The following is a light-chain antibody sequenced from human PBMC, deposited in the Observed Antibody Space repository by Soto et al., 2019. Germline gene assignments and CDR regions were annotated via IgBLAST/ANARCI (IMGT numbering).Light chain of an antibody. V-gene: IGKV1-5*03. CDR2: QVS. J-gene: IGKJ1*01. Sequence: DIQMTQSPSTLSASVGDRVTITCRASRSISGWLAWYQQKPGKAPKLLIYQVSTLQSGVPSRFSGSGSGTEFTLSISSLQPDDCATYYCQQYNYLRTFGQGTKVEIK. CDR1: RSISGW. CDR3: QQYNYLRT.